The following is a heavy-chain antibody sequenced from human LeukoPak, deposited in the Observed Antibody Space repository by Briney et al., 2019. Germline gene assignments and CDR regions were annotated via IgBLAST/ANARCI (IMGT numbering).Heavy chain of an antibody. V-gene: IGHV5-51*04. CDR2: IYPVDSDT. CDR1: GYSFTAYW. D-gene: IGHD1-7*01. J-gene: IGHJ6*02. CDR3: ARGAAGTTPDYYYFGLDV. Sequence: GESLKISCKGSGYSFTAYWIGWGRQMPGKGLGWMGIIYPVDSDTRYSPSFQGQVTISADKPINTAHLQWSSLKASDTAMYYCARGAAGTTPDYYYFGLDVWGQGATVRVSS.